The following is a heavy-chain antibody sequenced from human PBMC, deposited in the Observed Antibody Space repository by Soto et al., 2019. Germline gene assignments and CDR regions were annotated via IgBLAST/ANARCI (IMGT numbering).Heavy chain of an antibody. CDR2: ISYDGSNK. CDR3: AKDLGYSNVYYYYYYGMDF. CDR1: GFTFSSYA. J-gene: IGHJ6*02. D-gene: IGHD3-9*01. Sequence: PGGSLRLSCAASGFTFSSYAMHWVRQAPGKGLEWVAVISYDGSNKYYADSVKGRFTISRDNSKNTLYLQMNSLRAEDTAVYYCAKDLGYSNVYYYYYYGMDFWGQGTTVTVSS. V-gene: IGHV3-30-3*01.